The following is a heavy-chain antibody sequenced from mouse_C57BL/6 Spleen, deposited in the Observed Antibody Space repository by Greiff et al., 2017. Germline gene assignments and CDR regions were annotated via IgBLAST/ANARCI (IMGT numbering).Heavy chain of an antibody. D-gene: IGHD2-5*01. J-gene: IGHJ3*01. V-gene: IGHV5-6*01. CDR2: ISSGGSYP. Sequence: EVQGVESGGDLVKPGGSLTLSCAASGFTFSSYGMSWVRQTPDKRLEWVATISSGGSYPYYPDSVKGRFTISRDNAKNTLYLQMSSLKSEDTAMYYCARQSYYSNYEGAWFAYWGQGTLVTVSA. CDR1: GFTFSSYG. CDR3: ARQSYYSNYEGAWFAY.